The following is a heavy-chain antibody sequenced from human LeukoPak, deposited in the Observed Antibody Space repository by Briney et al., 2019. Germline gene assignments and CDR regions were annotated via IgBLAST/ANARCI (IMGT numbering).Heavy chain of an antibody. J-gene: IGHJ4*02. CDR2: ISSSSSYI. CDR3: ARDKWLTTTHYFDY. V-gene: IGHV3-21*01. D-gene: IGHD4-11*01. CDR1: GFTFSSYS. Sequence: PGGSLRLSCAASGFTFSSYSMNRVRQAPGKGLEWVSSISSSSSYIYYADSVKGRFTVSRDNAKNSVYLQMNSLRAEDTAVYYCARDKWLTTTHYFDYWGQGTLVTVSS.